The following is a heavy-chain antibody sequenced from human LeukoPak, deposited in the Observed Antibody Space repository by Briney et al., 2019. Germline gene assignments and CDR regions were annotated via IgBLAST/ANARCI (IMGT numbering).Heavy chain of an antibody. CDR3: ARVLAGYCSSTSCYENYYYMDV. J-gene: IGHJ6*03. V-gene: IGHV1-69*13. CDR2: IIPIFGTA. CDR1: GCTFSSYA. D-gene: IGHD2-2*01. Sequence: GASVKVSCKASGCTFSSYAISWVRQAPGQGLEWMGGIIPIFGTANYAQKFQGRVTITADEPTSTAYMELSSLRSEDTAVYYCARVLAGYCSSTSCYENYYYMDVWGKGTTVTVSS.